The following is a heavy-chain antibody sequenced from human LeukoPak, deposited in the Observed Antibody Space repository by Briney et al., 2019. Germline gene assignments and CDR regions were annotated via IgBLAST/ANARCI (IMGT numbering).Heavy chain of an antibody. J-gene: IGHJ4*02. CDR2: INHSRST. V-gene: IGHV4-34*01. D-gene: IGHD4-17*01. CDR3: ARGPTPTTVTTFDY. CDR1: GGSFSGYY. Sequence: SETLSLTCAVYGGSFSGYYWSWIRQPPGKGLEWIGEINHSRSTNYNPSLKSRVTISVDTSKNQFSLKLSSVTAADTAVYYCARGPTPTTVTTFDYWGQGTLVTVSS.